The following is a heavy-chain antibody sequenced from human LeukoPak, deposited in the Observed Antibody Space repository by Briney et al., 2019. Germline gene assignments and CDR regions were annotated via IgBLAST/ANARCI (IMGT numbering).Heavy chain of an antibody. Sequence: GGSLRLSCAASGFTLNNYGMHWVRQAPGKGLEWVAFIRYNGNNQYYADSVKGRFTISRDNLENMVYLQMNSLRAEDTAIYYCANYPNQVVFFSWGQGTLVTVSS. D-gene: IGHD2-2*01. J-gene: IGHJ5*02. CDR2: IRYNGNNQ. V-gene: IGHV3-30*02. CDR1: GFTLNNYG. CDR3: ANYPNQVVFFS.